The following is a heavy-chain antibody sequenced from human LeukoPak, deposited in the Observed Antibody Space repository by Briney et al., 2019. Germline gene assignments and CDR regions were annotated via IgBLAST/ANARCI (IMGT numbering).Heavy chain of an antibody. D-gene: IGHD5-18*01. CDR1: GGSVSSGSYF. J-gene: IGHJ4*02. CDR2: FYYSGGT. Sequence: SSETLSLTCTVSGGSVSSGSYFWSWIRQPPGKGLERIGYFYYSGGTNYNPSLKSRVTISVDTSKNQFSLKLSSVTAADTAVYYCARISYGYSNAYWGQGTLVTVSS. CDR3: ARISYGYSNAY. V-gene: IGHV4-61*01.